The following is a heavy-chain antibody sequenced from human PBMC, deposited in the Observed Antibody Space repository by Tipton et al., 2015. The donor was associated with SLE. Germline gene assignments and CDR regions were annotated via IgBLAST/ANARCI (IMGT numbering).Heavy chain of an antibody. Sequence: QLVQSGAEVKKPGSSVKVSCKASGYTFTSFYMHWVRQAPGQGLEWMGIINPSGGSTTYAQKFQGRVTLSRDTSTSTVYMELSSLRSEDTAVYYCAREITGTEWLRPRNWFDPWGQGTLVTVSS. J-gene: IGHJ5*02. CDR3: AREITGTEWLRPRNWFDP. V-gene: IGHV1-46*01. D-gene: IGHD5-12*01. CDR2: INPSGGST. CDR1: GYTFTSFY.